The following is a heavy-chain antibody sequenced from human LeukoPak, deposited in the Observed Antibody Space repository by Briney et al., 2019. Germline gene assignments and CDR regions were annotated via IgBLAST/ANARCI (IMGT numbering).Heavy chain of an antibody. Sequence: GGSLRLSCEASGFTFSNYAMNWVRQAPGKGLEWVSGLSGSGGNTYSADSVKGRFTISRDNSKNTLYLQMNSLRAEDTALYYCAKVRGGGSYNYYYDMDVWGQGTTVTVSS. CDR1: GFTFSNYA. V-gene: IGHV3-23*01. D-gene: IGHD5-24*01. J-gene: IGHJ6*02. CDR2: LSGSGGNT. CDR3: AKVRGGGSYNYYYDMDV.